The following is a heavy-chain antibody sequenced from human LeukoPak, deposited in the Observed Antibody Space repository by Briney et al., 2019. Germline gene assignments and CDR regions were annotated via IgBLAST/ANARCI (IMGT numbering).Heavy chain of an antibody. Sequence: SETLSLTCAVFRGSITNSSCYWGWVRQPPGKGLEWIGGIYYTGTTYYSPSLNSRITISMDTSKNQFSLRLASVTAADTALYYCARRAVIPAAVSYFDNWGQGTLVTVSS. CDR2: IYYTGTT. D-gene: IGHD2-2*01. V-gene: IGHV4-39*01. CDR1: RGSITNSSCY. J-gene: IGHJ4*02. CDR3: ARRAVIPAAVSYFDN.